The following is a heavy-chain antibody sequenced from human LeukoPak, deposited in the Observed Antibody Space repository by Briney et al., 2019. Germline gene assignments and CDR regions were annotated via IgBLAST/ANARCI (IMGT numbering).Heavy chain of an antibody. Sequence: SETLSLTCTVSGGSISSYYWSWIRQPPGKGLEWIGYIYYSGSTNYNPSLKSRVTISVDTSKNQFSLKLSSVTAADTAVYYCARGGSIAAARLDPWGQGTLVTVSS. CDR2: IYYSGST. CDR3: ARGGSIAAARLDP. D-gene: IGHD6-13*01. J-gene: IGHJ5*02. V-gene: IGHV4-59*01. CDR1: GGSISSYY.